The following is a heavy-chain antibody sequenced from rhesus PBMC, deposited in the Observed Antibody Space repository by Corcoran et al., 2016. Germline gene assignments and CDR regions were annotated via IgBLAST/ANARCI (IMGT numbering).Heavy chain of an antibody. CDR2: ISNGGGST. Sequence: GGGLVQPGGSLRLSCAASGFTFSSYGMSWVRQAPGKGLEWVSYISNGGGSTYYAAPVKGRFTISRDNSKNTLSLQMNSLRAEDTAVYYCAKKGGYGVRNWYFDLWGPGTPITISS. V-gene: IGHV3S5*01. J-gene: IGHJ2*01. D-gene: IGHD5-42*01. CDR3: AKKGGYGVRNWYFDL. CDR1: GFTFSSYG.